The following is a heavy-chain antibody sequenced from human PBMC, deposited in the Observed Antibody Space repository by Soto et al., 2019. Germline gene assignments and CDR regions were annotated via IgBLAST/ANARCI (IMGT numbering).Heavy chain of an antibody. V-gene: IGHV3-30-3*01. CDR2: VSYGDSNK. CDR3: ARSGFYGSGILYFYGVDV. Sequence: QVQLVESGGGEVQPGRSLRLSCAASGFTFSAYALHWVRQAPGTGLEWVATVSYGDSNKYYADSVKGRFTISRDNSKKTLFLQMNSLKVEDTAIYYCARSGFYGSGILYFYGVDVWGQGTTVTVPS. J-gene: IGHJ6*02. CDR1: GFTFSAYA. D-gene: IGHD3-10*01.